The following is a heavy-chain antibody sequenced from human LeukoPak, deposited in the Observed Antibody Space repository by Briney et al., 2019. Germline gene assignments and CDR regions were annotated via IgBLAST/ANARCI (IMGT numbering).Heavy chain of an antibody. J-gene: IGHJ4*02. Sequence: ASVKVSCKASGYTFTGYYMHWVRQAPGQGLEWMGWINPNSGGTNYAQKFQGRATMTRDTSISTAYMELSRLRSDDTAVYYCARGKPDGLRFLEWLSYFDYWGQGTLVTVSS. CDR3: ARGKPDGLRFLEWLSYFDY. D-gene: IGHD3-3*01. CDR2: INPNSGGT. CDR1: GYTFTGYY. V-gene: IGHV1-2*02.